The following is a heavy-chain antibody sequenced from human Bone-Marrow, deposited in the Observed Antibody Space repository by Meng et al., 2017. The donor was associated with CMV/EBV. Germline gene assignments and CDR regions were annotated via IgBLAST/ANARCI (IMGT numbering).Heavy chain of an antibody. Sequence: GGPLRLSCAASGFTFSSYGIHWVRQAPGKGLEWVALIWYDGSKKYYADSVQGRFAVSRDNSKNTLYLQMNSLRAEDTAVYYCAKEAGPFDIWGQGTLVTVSS. J-gene: IGHJ3*02. CDR2: IWYDGSKK. V-gene: IGHV3-33*06. CDR3: AKEAGPFDI. CDR1: GFTFSSYG.